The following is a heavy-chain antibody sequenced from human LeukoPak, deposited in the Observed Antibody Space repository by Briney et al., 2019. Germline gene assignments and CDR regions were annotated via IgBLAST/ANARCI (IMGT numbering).Heavy chain of an antibody. V-gene: IGHV1-2*02. CDR2: XNPNSGGT. D-gene: IGHD2-15*01. CDR3: ARDHCSGGSCYYYFDY. Sequence: XXVXQXXXXXXXXXGXXNPNSGGTNYAQKFQGRVTMTRDTSISTAYMELSRLRSDDTAVYYCARDHCSGGSCYYYFDYWGQGTLVTVSS. J-gene: IGHJ4*02.